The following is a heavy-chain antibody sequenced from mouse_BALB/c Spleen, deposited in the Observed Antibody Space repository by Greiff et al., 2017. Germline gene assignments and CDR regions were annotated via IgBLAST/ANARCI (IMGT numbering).Heavy chain of an antibody. V-gene: IGHV5-17*02. J-gene: IGHJ2*01. D-gene: IGHD2-1*01. CDR2: ISSGSSTI. Sequence: EVQVVESGGGLVQPGGSRKLSCAASGFTFSSFGMHWVRQAPEKGLEWVAYISSGSSTIYYADTVKGRFTISRDNPKNTLFLQMTSLRSEDTAMYYCARDGNSYYFDYWGQGTTLTVSS. CDR1: GFTFSSFG. CDR3: ARDGNSYYFDY.